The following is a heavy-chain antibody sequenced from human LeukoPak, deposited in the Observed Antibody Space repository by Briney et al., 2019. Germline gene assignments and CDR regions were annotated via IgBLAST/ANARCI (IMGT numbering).Heavy chain of an antibody. CDR2: INPNSGGT. V-gene: IGHV1-2*02. CDR1: GYTFTGYY. J-gene: IGHJ4*02. Sequence: ASVKVSCKASGYTFTGYYMHWVRQAPGQGLEWMGWINPNSGGTNYAQKFQGRVTLTRDTSITTAYMELSRLRPDDTSVYYCARTRDPHDYWGQGTLVTVSS. CDR3: ARTRDPHDY.